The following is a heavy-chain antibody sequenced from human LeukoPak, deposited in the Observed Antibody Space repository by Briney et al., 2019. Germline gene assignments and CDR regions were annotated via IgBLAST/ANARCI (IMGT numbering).Heavy chain of an antibody. V-gene: IGHV3-30*02. J-gene: IGHJ4*02. Sequence: PGGSLRLSCAASGFTFSSYGMHWVRQAPGKGLEWVAVIGYDGSNKYYADSVKGRFTISRDNSKNTLYLQVNSLRTEDTAVYFCAKEIYYDSSAFFDYWGQGTLVTVSS. CDR1: GFTFSSYG. CDR2: IGYDGSNK. D-gene: IGHD3-22*01. CDR3: AKEIYYDSSAFFDY.